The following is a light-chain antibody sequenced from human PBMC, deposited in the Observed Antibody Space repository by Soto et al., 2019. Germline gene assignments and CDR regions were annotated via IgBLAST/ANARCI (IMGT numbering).Light chain of an antibody. Sequence: IVLTQSPGTLSLSPGERATLSCRASQSVSSSYLAWYQQKPGQAPRLLIYGASSRATGIPDRFSGSGSGTDFTLTITRLEPEDSAVYFCQQYTGPPTTFGQGTRLENK. V-gene: IGKV3-20*01. CDR3: QQYTGPPTT. CDR1: QSVSSSY. J-gene: IGKJ5*01. CDR2: GAS.